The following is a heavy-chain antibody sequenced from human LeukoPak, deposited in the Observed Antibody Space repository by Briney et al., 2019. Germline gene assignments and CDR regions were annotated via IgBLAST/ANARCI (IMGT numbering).Heavy chain of an antibody. J-gene: IGHJ4*02. V-gene: IGHV3-7*01. Sequence: GGSLRLSCVASGFTLRNAWMSWVRQAPGKGLEWVANMRQDGRDKLYVDSVKGRFTIPKDNAKNVLYLQMNSLRPEDSGVYYCASHPLLYDHFDNRGQGTLVSASS. CDR3: ASHPLLYDHFDN. CDR2: MRQDGRDK. CDR1: GFTLRNAW. D-gene: IGHD3-22*01.